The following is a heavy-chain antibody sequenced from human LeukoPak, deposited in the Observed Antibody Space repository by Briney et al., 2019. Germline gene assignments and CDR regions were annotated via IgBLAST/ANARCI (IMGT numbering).Heavy chain of an antibody. CDR2: ISSSSSTI. V-gene: IGHV3-48*01. CDR1: GFTFSSYS. J-gene: IGHJ4*02. CDR3: ARQDLPMSIAARRVSGSYYVGPGY. D-gene: IGHD3-10*01. Sequence: PGGSLRLSCAASGFTFSSYSMNWVRQAPGKGLEWVSYISSSSSTIYYADSVKGRFTISRDNAKNSLYLQMNSLRAEDTAVYYCARQDLPMSIAARRVSGSYYVGPGYWGQGTLVTVSS.